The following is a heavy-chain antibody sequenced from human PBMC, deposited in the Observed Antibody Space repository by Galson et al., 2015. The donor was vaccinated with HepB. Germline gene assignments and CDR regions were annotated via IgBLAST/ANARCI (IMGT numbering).Heavy chain of an antibody. CDR3: ARGALVGVVGGSQNSWFDP. CDR1: GYTFSTYS. Sequence: SVKVSCKASGYTFSTYSITWVRQAPGQGLEWMGWMSPDNRDTNYARKFQGRVTMTTDTFTSTAYMELRSLRSDDTAVYYCARGALVGVVGGSQNSWFDPWGQGTLVTVSS. CDR2: MSPDNRDT. D-gene: IGHD2-15*01. J-gene: IGHJ5*02. V-gene: IGHV1-18*01.